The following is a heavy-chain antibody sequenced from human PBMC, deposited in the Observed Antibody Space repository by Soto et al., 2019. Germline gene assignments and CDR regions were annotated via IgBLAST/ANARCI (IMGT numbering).Heavy chain of an antibody. J-gene: IGHJ6*02. CDR2: IYYSGST. Sequence: SETLSLTCTVSGGSISSGGYYWIWIRHHPGKGLEWIGYIYYSGSTYYNPSLKSRVTISVDTSKNQFSLKLSSVTAADTAVYYCARDSLWSGYYGRYYYGMDVWGQGTTVTVS. CDR3: ARDSLWSGYYGRYYYGMDV. CDR1: GGSISSGGYY. D-gene: IGHD3-3*01. V-gene: IGHV4-31*03.